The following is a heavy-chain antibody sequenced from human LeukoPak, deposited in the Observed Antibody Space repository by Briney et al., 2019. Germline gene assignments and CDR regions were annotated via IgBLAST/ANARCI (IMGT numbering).Heavy chain of an antibody. Sequence: GASVKVSCKASGYTFTSYAMHGVRQAPGQRLEWMGWINAGNGNTKFSQKLQGRVTITRDTSASTAYMELSSLKSEDTAVYYCARYNWNGDFDYWGQGTLVTVSS. CDR3: ARYNWNGDFDY. CDR1: GYTFTSYA. V-gene: IGHV1-3*01. D-gene: IGHD1-20*01. J-gene: IGHJ4*02. CDR2: INAGNGNT.